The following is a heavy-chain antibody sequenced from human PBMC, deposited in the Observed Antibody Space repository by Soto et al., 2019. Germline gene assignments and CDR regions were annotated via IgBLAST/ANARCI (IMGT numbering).Heavy chain of an antibody. V-gene: IGHV5-51*01. J-gene: IGHJ6*02. D-gene: IGHD6-13*01. CDR1: GYSFTSYW. Sequence: PGESLKISYKGSGYSFTSYWIGWVRQMPGKGLESMGIIYPGDSDTRYSPSFQGQVTISADKSISTAYLQWSSLKASDTAMYYCARTAAAGKYYYGMDVWGQGTTVTVSS. CDR2: IYPGDSDT. CDR3: ARTAAAGKYYYGMDV.